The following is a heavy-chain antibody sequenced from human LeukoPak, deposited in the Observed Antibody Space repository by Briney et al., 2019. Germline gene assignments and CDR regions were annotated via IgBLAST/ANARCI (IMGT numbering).Heavy chain of an antibody. J-gene: IGHJ3*02. CDR3: ARVLLWFGELYTHAFDI. CDR2: IYYSGST. D-gene: IGHD3-10*01. CDR1: GGSISSGDYY. V-gene: IGHV4-30-4*01. Sequence: PSQTLSLTCTVSGGSISSGDYYWSWIRQPPGKGLEWIGYIYYSGSTYYNPSLKSLVTISVDTSKNQFSLKLSSVTAADTAVYYCARVLLWFGELYTHAFDIWGQGTMVTVSS.